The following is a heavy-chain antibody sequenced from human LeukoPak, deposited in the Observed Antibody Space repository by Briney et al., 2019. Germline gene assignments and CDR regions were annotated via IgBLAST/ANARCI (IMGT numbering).Heavy chain of an antibody. CDR1: GFTFSSYS. J-gene: IGHJ4*02. Sequence: PGGSLRLSCAASGFTFSSYSMNWVRQAPGKGLEWVSYISSSSSTIYYADSVKGRFTISRDNAKNSLYLQMNSLRAEDTAVYYCARDSTVAPFDYWGQGTLVTVSS. D-gene: IGHD4-23*01. CDR3: ARDSTVAPFDY. CDR2: ISSSSSTI. V-gene: IGHV3-48*01.